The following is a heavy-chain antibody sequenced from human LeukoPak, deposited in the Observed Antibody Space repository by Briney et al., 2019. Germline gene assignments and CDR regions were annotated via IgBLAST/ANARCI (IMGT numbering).Heavy chain of an antibody. CDR1: GFTFDDYA. CDR2: ISWNSGSI. Sequence: GGSLRLSCAASGFTFDDYAMHWVRQAPGKGLEWVSGISWNSGSIGYADSVKGRFTISRDNAKNSLYLQMNSLRAEDTALYYCAKDIGVVVISSSFDYWGQGTLVTVSS. D-gene: IGHD3-22*01. CDR3: AKDIGVVVISSSFDY. J-gene: IGHJ4*02. V-gene: IGHV3-9*01.